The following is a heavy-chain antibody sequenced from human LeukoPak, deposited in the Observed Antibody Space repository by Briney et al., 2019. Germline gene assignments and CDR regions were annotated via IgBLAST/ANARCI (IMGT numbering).Heavy chain of an antibody. CDR1: GYTFTGYY. Sequence: ASVKVSCKASGYTFTGYYMHWVRQAPGQGLEWMGWINPNSGGTNYAQKFQGRVTMTRDTSISTAYMELSRLRSDDTAVYYCARDLGRRCSGGRCYYYSHYMDVWGKGTTVTISS. CDR2: INPNSGGT. CDR3: ARDLGRRCSGGRCYYYSHYMDV. D-gene: IGHD2-15*01. V-gene: IGHV1-2*02. J-gene: IGHJ6*03.